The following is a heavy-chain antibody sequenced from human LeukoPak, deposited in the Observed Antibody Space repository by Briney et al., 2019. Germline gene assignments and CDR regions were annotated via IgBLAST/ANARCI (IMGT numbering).Heavy chain of an antibody. J-gene: IGHJ4*02. V-gene: IGHV4-34*01. D-gene: IGHD3-9*01. CDR2: INHSGST. Sequence: PSETLSLTCAVYGGSFSGYYWSWIRQPPGRGLEWIGEINHSGSTNYNPSLKSRVTISVDTSKNQFSLKLSSVTAADTAVYYCARRRLRYFDWLSDHFDYWGQGTLVTVSS. CDR1: GGSFSGYY. CDR3: ARRRLRYFDWLSDHFDY.